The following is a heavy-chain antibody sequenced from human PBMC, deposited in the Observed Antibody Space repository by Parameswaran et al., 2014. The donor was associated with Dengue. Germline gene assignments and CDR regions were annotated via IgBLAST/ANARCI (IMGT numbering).Heavy chain of an antibody. Sequence: WVRQAPGQRLEWMGWINAGNGNTKYSQKFQGRVTITRDTSASTAYMELSSLRSEDTAVYYCARVDCHSSSLTFDYWGQGTLVTVSS. D-gene: IGHD6-13*01. J-gene: IGHJ4*02. CDR2: INAGNGNT. CDR3: ARVDCHSSSLTFDY. V-gene: IGHV1-3*01.